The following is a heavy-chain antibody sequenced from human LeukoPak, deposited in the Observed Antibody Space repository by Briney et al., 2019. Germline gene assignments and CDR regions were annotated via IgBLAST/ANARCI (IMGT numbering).Heavy chain of an antibody. V-gene: IGHV4-34*01. CDR2: INHSGST. CDR3: ARPDSSGYFGAFDI. CDR1: GGSFSGYY. Sequence: SETLSLTCAVYGGSFSGYYWSWIRQPPGKGLEWIGEINHSGSTNYNPSLKSRVTISVDTSKNQFSLKLSSVAAADTAVYYCARPDSSGYFGAFDIWGQGTMVTVSS. J-gene: IGHJ3*02. D-gene: IGHD3-22*01.